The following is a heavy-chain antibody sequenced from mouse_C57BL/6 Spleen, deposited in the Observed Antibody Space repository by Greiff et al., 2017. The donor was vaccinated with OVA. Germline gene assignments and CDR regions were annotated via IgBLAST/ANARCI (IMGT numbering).Heavy chain of an antibody. Sequence: LEESGPGLMKPSQSLSLTCSVTGYSIPSGYYWNWIRQFPGNKLEWMGYISYDGSNNYNPSLKNRISITRDTSKNQFFLKLNSVTTEDTATYYGARWDYYGSSPIFDYWGQGTTLTVSS. CDR1: GYSIPSGYY. D-gene: IGHD1-1*01. V-gene: IGHV3-6*01. J-gene: IGHJ2*01. CDR2: ISYDGSN. CDR3: ARWDYYGSSPIFDY.